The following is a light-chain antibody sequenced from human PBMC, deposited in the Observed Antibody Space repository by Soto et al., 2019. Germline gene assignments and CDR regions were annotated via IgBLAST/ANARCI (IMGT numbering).Light chain of an antibody. CDR2: DAS. J-gene: IGKJ2*01. V-gene: IGKV3-11*01. CDR1: QSVSSY. Sequence: EIVLTQSPATLSLSPGERATLSCRASQSVSSYLAWYQQKPGQAPRLLIYDASNRATGIPARFSGSGSGTDFTLTICSLEPEDFAVYYCQQRSNWPPTFGQGTKREIK. CDR3: QQRSNWPPT.